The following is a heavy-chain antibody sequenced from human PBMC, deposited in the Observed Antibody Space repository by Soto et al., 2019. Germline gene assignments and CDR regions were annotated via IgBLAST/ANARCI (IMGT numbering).Heavy chain of an antibody. Sequence: EVQLLDSGGGLVQPGGSLRLSCAASGFTFSNYAMSWVRQAPGKGLEWVSAISGNGGGTYYADSVKGRFTISRDNSKNTLYLQMNGLRAEDTALYYCAKEDDSFGPYYFDYWGQGTLVTVSS. D-gene: IGHD5-18*01. CDR1: GFTFSNYA. CDR3: AKEDDSFGPYYFDY. CDR2: ISGNGGGT. J-gene: IGHJ4*02. V-gene: IGHV3-23*01.